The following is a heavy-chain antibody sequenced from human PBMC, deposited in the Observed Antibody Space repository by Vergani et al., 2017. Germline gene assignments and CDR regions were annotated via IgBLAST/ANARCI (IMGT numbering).Heavy chain of an antibody. CDR3: GRDLGSGSKSDAVDM. D-gene: IGHD3-22*01. J-gene: IGHJ3*02. CDR2: INPSGGST. CDR1: GYTFTSYY. V-gene: IGHV1-46*01. Sequence: QVQLVQSGSEVKKPGASVKVSCKASGYTFTSYYMHWVRQAPGQGLEWMGIINPSGGSTSYAQKFQGRVTMTRDTSTSTVYMELSSLRSENTAVYYCGRDLGSGSKSDAVDMWGQGTMVTVSA.